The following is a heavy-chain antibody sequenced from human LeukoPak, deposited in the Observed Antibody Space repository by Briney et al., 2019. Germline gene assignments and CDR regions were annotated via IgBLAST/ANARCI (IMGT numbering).Heavy chain of an antibody. V-gene: IGHV1-69*04. Sequence: SVKVSCKASGGTFSSYAISWVRQAPGQGLEWMGRIITIFGIANYAQKFQGRVTITADKSTSTAYMELSSLRSEDTAVYYCARDSGYSSSSGDYWGQGTLVTVSS. CDR1: GGTFSSYA. CDR2: IITIFGIA. CDR3: ARDSGYSSSSGDY. D-gene: IGHD6-6*01. J-gene: IGHJ4*02.